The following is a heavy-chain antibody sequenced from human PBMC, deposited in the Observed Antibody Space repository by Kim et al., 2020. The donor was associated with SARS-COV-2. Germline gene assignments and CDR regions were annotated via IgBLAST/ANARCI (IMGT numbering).Heavy chain of an antibody. Sequence: PKFQGRVTMTRDTSISTAYMELSRLRSDDTAVYYCARGKNYYDSSGSFDYWGQGTLVTVSS. CDR3: ARGKNYYDSSGSFDY. J-gene: IGHJ4*02. V-gene: IGHV1-2*02. D-gene: IGHD3-22*01.